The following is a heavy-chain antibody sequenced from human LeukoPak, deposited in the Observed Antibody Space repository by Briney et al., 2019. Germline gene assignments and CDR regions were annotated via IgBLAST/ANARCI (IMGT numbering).Heavy chain of an antibody. Sequence: GASXKVSCKASGYTFTSYGISWVRQAPGQGLEWMGWISAYNGKTNYAQKLQGRGTMNTETYRSTEYMEVRSLRSVDTAVYYCARVVWGTDRAFHIWGQGTMVTVSS. D-gene: IGHD3-16*01. V-gene: IGHV1-18*01. J-gene: IGHJ3*02. CDR1: GYTFTSYG. CDR2: ISAYNGKT. CDR3: ARVVWGTDRAFHI.